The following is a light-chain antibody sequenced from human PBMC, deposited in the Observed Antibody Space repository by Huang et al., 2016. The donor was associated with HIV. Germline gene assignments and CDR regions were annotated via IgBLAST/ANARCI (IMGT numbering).Light chain of an antibody. V-gene: IGKV1-33*01. CDR1: QDIRNY. Sequence: DIQMTQSPSSLSASLGDRVTITCQASQDIRNYLNWYQQKSGKAPKLLIYDASNLESGVPSRFSGSGCGTDFTFTISSLQPEDIATYYCQQYDNLPLTFGGGTKVEIK. CDR2: DAS. CDR3: QQYDNLPLT. J-gene: IGKJ4*01.